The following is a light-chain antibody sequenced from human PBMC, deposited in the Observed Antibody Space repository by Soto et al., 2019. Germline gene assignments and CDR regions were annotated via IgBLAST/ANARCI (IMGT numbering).Light chain of an antibody. Sequence: QSALTQPASVSGSPGQSITISCTGTSSDVGVYNYVSWYQQHPGKAPKLMIYEVSNRPSGVSNRFSGSKSGNTASLTISGLQAEDEADYYCSSYTSSSTVVFGGGTKLTLL. CDR1: SSDVGVYNY. CDR2: EVS. V-gene: IGLV2-14*01. J-gene: IGLJ3*02. CDR3: SSYTSSSTVV.